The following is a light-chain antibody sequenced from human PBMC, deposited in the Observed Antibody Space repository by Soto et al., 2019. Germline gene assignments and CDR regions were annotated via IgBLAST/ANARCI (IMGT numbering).Light chain of an antibody. J-gene: IGLJ3*02. V-gene: IGLV1-47*01. CDR2: GNN. CDR1: SSNIGSNY. Sequence: QSVLTQPPSASGTPGQRVTISCSGSSSNIGSNYVYWYQQLPGTAPKLLIFGNNLRPSGVPDRFSGSKSGTSASLAISGLRSEDEADYYCAAWDDSLSGPWVFGGGTKLTVL. CDR3: AAWDDSLSGPWV.